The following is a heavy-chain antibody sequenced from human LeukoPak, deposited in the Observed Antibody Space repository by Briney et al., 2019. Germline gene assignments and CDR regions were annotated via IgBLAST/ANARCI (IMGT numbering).Heavy chain of an antibody. V-gene: IGHV1-18*01. D-gene: IGHD2-15*01. CDR2: ISAYNGNT. J-gene: IGHJ4*02. Sequence: ASVKVSCKASGYTFTNYAVSWVRQAPGQGLEYMGYISAYNGNTNYAQKLQGRVTMTTDTSTSTAYMELRSLRSDDTAVYYCARRYCSGGSCYCDYWGQGTLVTVSS. CDR1: GYTFTNYA. CDR3: ARRYCSGGSCYCDY.